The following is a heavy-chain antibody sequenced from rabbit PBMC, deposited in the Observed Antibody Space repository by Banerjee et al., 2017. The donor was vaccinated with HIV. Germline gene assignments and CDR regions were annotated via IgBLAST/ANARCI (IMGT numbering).Heavy chain of an antibody. Sequence: QSLVESGGDLGKPGASLTLACTASGFDFNFNAMCWFRQAPGKGPEWIACIYASSGGSTVYASWAKGRFTISKTSSTTVTLQMTSLTAADTATYFCGRDRDGDAGYGSLALWGPGTLVTVS. CDR3: GRDRDGDAGYGSLAL. CDR1: GFDFNFNA. CDR2: IYASSGGST. J-gene: IGHJ4*01. V-gene: IGHV1S40*01. D-gene: IGHD6-1*01.